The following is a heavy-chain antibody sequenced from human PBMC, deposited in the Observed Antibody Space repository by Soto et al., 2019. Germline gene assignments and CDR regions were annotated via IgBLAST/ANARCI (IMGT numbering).Heavy chain of an antibody. CDR2: IIPIFVTA. J-gene: IGHJ4*02. CDR3: ARASTSSRYYAY. V-gene: IGHV1-69*01. Sequence: SVXGAFKASLGTFSIDAIICFRQAPGQGLEWMGGIIPIFVTANYARKFQGRVTITADESTSTAYMELSSLRSEDTDVYYCARASTSSRYYAYWGKG. CDR1: LGTFSIDA. D-gene: IGHD3-3*01.